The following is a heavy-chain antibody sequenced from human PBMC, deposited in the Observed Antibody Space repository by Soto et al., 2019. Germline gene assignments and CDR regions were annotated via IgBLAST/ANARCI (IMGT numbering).Heavy chain of an antibody. CDR3: ARPGPDYASSWWAFDY. D-gene: IGHD4-17*01. V-gene: IGHV3-48*02. CDR2: ISSSSSTI. CDR1: GFTFSSYS. J-gene: IGHJ4*02. Sequence: PGGSLRLSCAASGFTFSSYSMNRVRQAPGKGLEWVSYISSSSSTIYYADSVKGRFTISRDNAKNSLYLQMNSLRDEDTAVYYCARPGPDYASSWWAFDYWGQGTLVTVSS.